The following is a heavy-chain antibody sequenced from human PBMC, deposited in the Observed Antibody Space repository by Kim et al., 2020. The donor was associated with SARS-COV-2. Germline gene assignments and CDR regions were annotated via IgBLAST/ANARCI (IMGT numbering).Heavy chain of an antibody. D-gene: IGHD3-3*01. J-gene: IGHJ5*02. CDR2: INHSGST. V-gene: IGHV4-34*01. Sequence: SETLSLTCAVYGGSFSGYYWSWIRQPPGKGLEWIGEINHSGSTNYNPSLKSRVTISVDTSKNQFSLKLSSVTAADTAVYYCARSYYDFWSGYFLDPWGQGTLVTVSS. CDR3: ARSYYDFWSGYFLDP. CDR1: GGSFSGYY.